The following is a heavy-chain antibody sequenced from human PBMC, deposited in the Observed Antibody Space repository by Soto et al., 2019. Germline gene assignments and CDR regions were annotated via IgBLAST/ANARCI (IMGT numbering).Heavy chain of an antibody. V-gene: IGHV3-7*01. CDR3: ARDNYDFWSGYPNTFDY. CDR1: GFTFSSYW. Sequence: PGGSLRLSCAASGFTFSSYWMSWVRQAPGKGLEWVANIKQDGSEKYYVDSVKGRFTISRDNAKNSLYLQMNSLRAEDTAVYYCARDNYDFWSGYPNTFDYWGQGTLVTVSS. CDR2: IKQDGSEK. J-gene: IGHJ4*02. D-gene: IGHD3-3*01.